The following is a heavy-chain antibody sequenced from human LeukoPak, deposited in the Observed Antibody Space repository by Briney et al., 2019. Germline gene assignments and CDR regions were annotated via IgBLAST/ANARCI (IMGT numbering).Heavy chain of an antibody. J-gene: IGHJ4*02. D-gene: IGHD6-6*01. CDR3: ARGDRVAARVKPFDH. CDR2: ISYDGRNK. CDR1: GFPFSSYA. Sequence: GGALRLSCAASGFPFSSYAMHWVRQAPGKGLEGVAVISYDGRNKYFADSVRRRFTLSSDNSDHTLYLQMTNLRVEDTAVYDCARGDRVAARVKPFDHWGQGTLVTVSS. V-gene: IGHV3-30*07.